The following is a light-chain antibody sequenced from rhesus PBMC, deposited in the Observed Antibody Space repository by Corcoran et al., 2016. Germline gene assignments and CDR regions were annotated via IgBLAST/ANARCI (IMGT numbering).Light chain of an antibody. Sequence: QAALTQPRSVSGSPGQSVTISCTGTSSDIGGYNYVSWYQQHPGTAPKLMIYEVSKRPSGVSDRFSGSKSGNTASLTISGLQAEDEADYYRSSYAGSNTYIFGAGTRLTVL. V-gene: IGLV2-32*02. CDR1: SSDIGGYNY. CDR2: EVS. J-gene: IGLJ1*01. CDR3: SSYAGSNTYI.